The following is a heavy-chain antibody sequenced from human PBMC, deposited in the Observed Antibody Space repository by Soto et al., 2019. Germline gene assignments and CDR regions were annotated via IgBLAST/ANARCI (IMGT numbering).Heavy chain of an antibody. CDR2: ISYDGSNK. CDR3: ARHIAAANY. Sequence: VQLLEFGGGLVQPGGSLRLSCSASGFSFSSYAMHWVRQAPGKGLEWVAVISYDGSNKYYADSVKGRFTISRDNSKNTLYLQMNSLRAEDTAVYYCARHIAAANYWGQGTLVTVSS. J-gene: IGHJ4*02. D-gene: IGHD6-13*01. V-gene: IGHV3-30-3*01. CDR1: GFSFSSYA.